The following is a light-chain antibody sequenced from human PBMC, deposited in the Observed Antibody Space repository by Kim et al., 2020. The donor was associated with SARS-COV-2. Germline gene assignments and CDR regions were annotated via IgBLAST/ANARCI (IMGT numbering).Light chain of an antibody. V-gene: IGLV3-1*01. CDR3: QAWDSGTAVV. Sequence: VSPGQTASITCSGDELGDKYVFWYQQKPGQSPVLVVYQDIKRPSGIPERFSASNSGNTATLTISGTQATDEADYYCQAWDSGTAVVFGEGTKLTVL. CDR1: ELGDKY. CDR2: QDI. J-gene: IGLJ3*02.